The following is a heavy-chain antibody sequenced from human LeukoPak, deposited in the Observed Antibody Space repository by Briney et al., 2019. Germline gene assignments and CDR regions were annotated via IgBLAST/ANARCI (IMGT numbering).Heavy chain of an antibody. J-gene: IGHJ3*02. CDR3: ARSLRTMVREVIKSVAFDI. Sequence: PSETLSLTCTVSGGSISPYFWSWIRQPPGKGLEWIGYISYTGSTNYNPSLKSRVTISVDTSKNQFSLKLSSVTAADTAVYYCARSLRTMVREVIKSVAFDIWGQGTMVTVSS. V-gene: IGHV4-59*08. CDR2: ISYTGST. CDR1: GGSISPYF. D-gene: IGHD3-10*01.